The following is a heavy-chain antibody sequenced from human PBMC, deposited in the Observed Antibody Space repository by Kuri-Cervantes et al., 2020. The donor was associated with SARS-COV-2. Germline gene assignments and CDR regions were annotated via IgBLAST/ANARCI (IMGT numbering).Heavy chain of an antibody. V-gene: IGHV3-33*01. CDR1: GFTFSNQG. CDR3: AREGLGWFDP. Sequence: GESLKISCVVSGFTFSNQGMHWVRQAPGKGLEWVAVIWYDGSNKYYADSVKGRFTISRDNSKNTLYLQMNSLRAEDTAVYYCAREGLGWFDPWGQGTLVTVSS. CDR2: IWYDGSNK. J-gene: IGHJ5*02. D-gene: IGHD3-16*01.